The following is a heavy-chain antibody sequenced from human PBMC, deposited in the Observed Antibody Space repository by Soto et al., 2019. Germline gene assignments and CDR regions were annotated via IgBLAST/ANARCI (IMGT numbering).Heavy chain of an antibody. Sequence: SETLSLTCTVPRLSITSSSYYWGWIRKPPGKGLEWIGSIYYSGRTYYNPSLKSRITISVDTSKNQFSLKLSSVTAADTALYYCARHHGPLYVGYYYDLDVWGPGTTVT. CDR3: ARHHGPLYVGYYYDLDV. CDR2: IYYSGRT. J-gene: IGHJ6*02. CDR1: RLSITSSSYY. V-gene: IGHV4-39*01. D-gene: IGHD3-16*01.